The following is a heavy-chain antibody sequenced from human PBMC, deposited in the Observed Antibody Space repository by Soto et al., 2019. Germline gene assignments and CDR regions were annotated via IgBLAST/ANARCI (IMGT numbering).Heavy chain of an antibody. CDR1: GGSISSGGYY. D-gene: IGHD6-13*01. CDR3: ARDGIAAAGADY. J-gene: IGHJ4*02. Sequence: SETLSLTCTVSGGSISSGGYYWSWIRQHPGKGLEWIGYIYYSGSTYYNPSLKSRVTISVDTSKNQFSLKLSSVTAADTAVYYCARDGIAAAGADYWGQGTLVTVSS. V-gene: IGHV4-31*03. CDR2: IYYSGST.